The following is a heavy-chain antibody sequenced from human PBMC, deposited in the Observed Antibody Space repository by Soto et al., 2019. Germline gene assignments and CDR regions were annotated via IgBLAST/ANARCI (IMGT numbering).Heavy chain of an antibody. J-gene: IGHJ6*02. CDR2: IWYDGSNK. CDR3: ARASPGYYYYGMDV. V-gene: IGHV3-33*01. Sequence: LRLSCAASGFTFSSYGMHWVRQAPGKGLEWVAVIWYDGSNKYYADSVKGRFTISRDNSKNTLYLQMNSLRAEDTAVYYCARASPGYYYYGMDVWGQGTTVTVSS. CDR1: GFTFSSYG.